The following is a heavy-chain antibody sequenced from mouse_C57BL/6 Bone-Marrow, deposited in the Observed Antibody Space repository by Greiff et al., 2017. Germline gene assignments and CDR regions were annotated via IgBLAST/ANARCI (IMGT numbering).Heavy chain of an antibody. J-gene: IGHJ1*03. CDR1: GYTFTSYW. CDR3: ACDLLYWYFDV. V-gene: IGHV1-64*01. D-gene: IGHD2-13*01. Sequence: VQLQQPGAELVKPGASVKLSCKASGYTFTSYWMHWVKQRPGQGLEWIGMIHPNSGSTNYNEKFKSKATLTVDKSSSTAYMQLSSLTSEDSAVYYCACDLLYWYFDVWGTGTTVTVSS. CDR2: IHPNSGST.